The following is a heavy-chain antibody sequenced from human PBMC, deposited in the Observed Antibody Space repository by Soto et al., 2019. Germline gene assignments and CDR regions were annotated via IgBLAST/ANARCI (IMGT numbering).Heavy chain of an antibody. D-gene: IGHD2-2*01. V-gene: IGHV3-33*01. J-gene: IGHJ6*02. CDR1: GFTFSSYG. CDR2: IWYDGSNK. CDR3: ARVLAGYCSSTSCTEEDYYYGMDV. Sequence: QVQLVESGGGVVQPGRSLRLSCAASGFTFSSYGMHWVRQAPGKGLEWVAVIWYDGSNKYYADSVKGRFTISRDNSKSTLYLQMNSLRAEDTAVYYCARVLAGYCSSTSCTEEDYYYGMDVWGQGTTVTVSS.